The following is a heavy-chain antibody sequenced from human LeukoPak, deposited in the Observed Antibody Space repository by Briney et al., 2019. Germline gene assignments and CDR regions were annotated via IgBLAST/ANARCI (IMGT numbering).Heavy chain of an antibody. CDR3: ARDKYSSGWYSWFDP. CDR1: GYTFTSYG. J-gene: IGHJ5*02. Sequence: ASVKVSCKASGYTFTSYGINWVRLATGQGLEWMGLMNPNSGNTGYAQKFQGRVTMTRNTSISTAYMELSSLRSEDTAVYYCARDKYSSGWYSWFDPWGQGTLVTVSS. V-gene: IGHV1-8*01. D-gene: IGHD6-19*01. CDR2: MNPNSGNT.